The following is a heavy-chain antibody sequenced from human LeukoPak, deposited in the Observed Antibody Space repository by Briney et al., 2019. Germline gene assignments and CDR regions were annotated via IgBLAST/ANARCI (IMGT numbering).Heavy chain of an antibody. CDR3: ARLPEFGSGWYFDY. CDR2: ISYTGST. J-gene: IGHJ4*02. D-gene: IGHD6-19*01. CDR1: GGSTSTYY. Sequence: SETLSLTCTVSGGSTSTYYWNWIRQPPGKGLEWIGYISYTGSTNYNPSLKSRVSISLDTSKNQFSLKLSSVTAADTAVYYCARLPEFGSGWYFDYWGQGTLVTVSS. V-gene: IGHV4-59*08.